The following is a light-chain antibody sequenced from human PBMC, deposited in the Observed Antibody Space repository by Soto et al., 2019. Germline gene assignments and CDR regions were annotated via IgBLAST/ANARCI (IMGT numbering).Light chain of an antibody. CDR1: QSVTSSY. V-gene: IGKV3-20*01. CDR2: GAS. CDR3: QQYSTSRLT. Sequence: EIVLTKSPGTLSLSPGKRATLSCRASQSVTSSYLAWYQQKPGQAPRLLISGASSRATDIPDRFSGSGSGTDFALTISRLEPEDFAVYYCQQYSTSRLTFGGGTKVEIK. J-gene: IGKJ4*01.